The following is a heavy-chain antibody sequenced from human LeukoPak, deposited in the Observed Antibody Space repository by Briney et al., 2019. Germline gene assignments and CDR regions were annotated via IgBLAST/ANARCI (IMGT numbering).Heavy chain of an antibody. D-gene: IGHD4-17*01. CDR2: IYSGGST. Sequence: PGGSLRLSCAASGSTVSSNYMSWVRQAPGKGLEWVSVIYSGGSTYYADSVKGRFTISRDNSKNTLYLQMNSLRAEDTAVYYCARDGRYGDHEGEDYWGQGTLVTVSS. V-gene: IGHV3-53*01. J-gene: IGHJ4*02. CDR3: ARDGRYGDHEGEDY. CDR1: GSTVSSNY.